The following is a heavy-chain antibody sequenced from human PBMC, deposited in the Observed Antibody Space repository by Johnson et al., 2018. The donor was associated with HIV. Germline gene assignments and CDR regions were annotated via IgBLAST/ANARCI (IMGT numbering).Heavy chain of an antibody. V-gene: IGHV3-30-3*01. CDR3: ARELRGPDAFDI. CDR1: GFTFRSYA. J-gene: IGHJ3*02. CDR2: ISYDGSNK. Sequence: VQLLESGGGVVQPGRSLRLSCVASGFTFRSYAMHWVRQAPGKGLEWVAVISYDGSNKYYADSVKGRFTISRDNSKSTLILQMNGLREEDTAIYYCARELRGPDAFDIWGQGTMVTVSS.